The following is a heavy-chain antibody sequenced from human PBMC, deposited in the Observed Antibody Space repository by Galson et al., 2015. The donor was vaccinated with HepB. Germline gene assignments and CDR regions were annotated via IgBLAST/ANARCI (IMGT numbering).Heavy chain of an antibody. V-gene: IGHV3-30*04. D-gene: IGHD6-19*01. CDR3: ARDEVEYSSGANYYYGTDV. J-gene: IGHJ6*02. CDR1: GFTLSSYA. Sequence: SLRHSRAASGFTLSSYAMHWVRQGPGKGLEWAAVISYDGSNKYYADSVKGRFTISRDNSKNTLYLQMNSRRAEDTAVYYCARDEVEYSSGANYYYGTDVWGQGTTVTVSS. CDR2: ISYDGSNK.